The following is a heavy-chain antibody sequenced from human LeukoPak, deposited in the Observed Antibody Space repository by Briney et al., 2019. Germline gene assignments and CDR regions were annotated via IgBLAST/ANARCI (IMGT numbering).Heavy chain of an antibody. J-gene: IGHJ4*02. CDR1: GFTFKSYS. CDR2: ISGSSIYI. CDR3: VRQGYSTSRIRYFDY. V-gene: IGHV3-21*01. Sequence: KSGGSLRLSCAAPGFTFKSYSMNWVRQAPGKGLEWVSSISGSSIYIYYADSVKGRFTISRDNAKNSLYLQMNSLRVEDMAVYYCVRQGYSTSRIRYFDYWGRGTLVTVSS. D-gene: IGHD2/OR15-2a*01.